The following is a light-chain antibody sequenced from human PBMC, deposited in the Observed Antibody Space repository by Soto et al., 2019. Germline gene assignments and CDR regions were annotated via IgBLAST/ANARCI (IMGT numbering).Light chain of an antibody. CDR2: LNSDGSH. Sequence: QLVLTQSPSASASLGASVKLTCTLSSGHSSYAIAWHQQQPEKGPRYLMKLNSDGSHRKGDGIPDRFSGSSSGAEHYLTISRLQYEDEADYYCQTWGTGIGVFGGGTKLTVL. CDR3: QTWGTGIGV. V-gene: IGLV4-69*01. J-gene: IGLJ2*01. CDR1: SGHSSYA.